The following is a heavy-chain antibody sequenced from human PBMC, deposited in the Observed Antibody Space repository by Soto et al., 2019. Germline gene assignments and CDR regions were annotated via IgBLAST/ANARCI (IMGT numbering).Heavy chain of an antibody. J-gene: IGHJ6*02. CDR1: GGSFSGYY. D-gene: IGHD3-3*01. Sequence: SETLSLTCAVYGGSFSGYYWSWIRQPPGKGLEWIGEINHSGSTNYNPSLKSRVTISVDTSKNQFSLKLSSVTAADTAVYYCARGGVGYDFWSGYYPHGYYYYGMDVWGQGTTVTVSS. CDR3: ARGGVGYDFWSGYYPHGYYYYGMDV. CDR2: INHSGST. V-gene: IGHV4-34*01.